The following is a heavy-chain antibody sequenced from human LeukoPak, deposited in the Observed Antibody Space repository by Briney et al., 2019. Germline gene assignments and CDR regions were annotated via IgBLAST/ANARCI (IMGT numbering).Heavy chain of an antibody. J-gene: IGHJ4*02. CDR2: IYHSGST. CDR1: GYSISSGYY. Sequence: SETLSLTCTVSGYSISSGYYWGWIRQPPGKGLEWIGSIYHSGSTYYNPSPKSRVTISVDTSKNQFSLKLSSVTAADTAVYYCARVPVEKGGYIDYWGQGTLVTVSS. CDR3: ARVPVEKGGYIDY. D-gene: IGHD2-15*01. V-gene: IGHV4-38-2*02.